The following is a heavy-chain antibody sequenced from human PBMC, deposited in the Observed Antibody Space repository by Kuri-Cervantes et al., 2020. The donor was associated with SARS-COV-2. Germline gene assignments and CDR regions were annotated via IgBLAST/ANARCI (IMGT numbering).Heavy chain of an antibody. CDR1: GFTFSSYS. J-gene: IGHJ6*03. V-gene: IGHV3-21*01. CDR3: ARDVAAGRAYYYYMDV. Sequence: GESLKISCAASGFTFSSYSMNWVRQAPGKGLEWVSSISSSSYIYYADSVKGRFTISRDNAKNSLYLQMNSLRAEDPAVYYCARDVAAGRAYYYYMDVWGKGTTVTVSS. CDR2: ISSSSYI. D-gene: IGHD6-13*01.